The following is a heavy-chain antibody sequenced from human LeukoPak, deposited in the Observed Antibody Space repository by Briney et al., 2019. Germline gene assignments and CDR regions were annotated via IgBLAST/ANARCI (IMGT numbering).Heavy chain of an antibody. J-gene: IGHJ4*02. CDR3: VKSSDYERPVFDY. V-gene: IGHV3-9*01. D-gene: IGHD4/OR15-4a*01. CDR1: GFTFDDYA. Sequence: PGRSLRLSCAASGFTFDDYAMHWVRQAPGKGLEWVSGISWNSGSIGYADSVKGRFTISRDNAKNSLYLQMNSLRAEDTALYYCVKSSDYERPVFDYWGQGTLVTVSS. CDR2: ISWNSGSI.